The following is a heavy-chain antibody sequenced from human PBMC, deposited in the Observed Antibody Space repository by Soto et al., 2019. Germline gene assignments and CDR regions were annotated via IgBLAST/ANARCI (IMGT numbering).Heavy chain of an antibody. CDR3: TRGPRATSAGTSAH. CDR1: GITFNRYR. D-gene: IGHD6-13*01. J-gene: IGHJ4*02. Sequence: RGSPRLPYSDTGITFNRYRVHWVGQAPGKGPVWVARIYNDGTYADYADSVKGRFTISRDNAKDTLYLQMNDLRADDSALYHCTRGPRATSAGTSAHWGQGTLGTVSS. CDR2: IYNDGTYA. V-gene: IGHV3-74*01.